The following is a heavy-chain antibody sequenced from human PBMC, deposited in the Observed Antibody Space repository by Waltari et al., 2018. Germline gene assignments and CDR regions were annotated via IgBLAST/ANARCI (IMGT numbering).Heavy chain of an antibody. Sequence: QVQLVQSGAEVKKPGASVKVSCKASGYTFTSYDINWVRQATGQGLEWMGWMNPNSGNTGYAQKFQGRVTMTRDTSISTAYMELSRLRSDDTAVYYCATSRGYGSGSYDFDYWGQGTLVTVSS. CDR3: ATSRGYGSGSYDFDY. CDR1: GYTFTSYD. CDR2: MNPNSGNT. J-gene: IGHJ4*02. V-gene: IGHV1-8*02. D-gene: IGHD3-10*01.